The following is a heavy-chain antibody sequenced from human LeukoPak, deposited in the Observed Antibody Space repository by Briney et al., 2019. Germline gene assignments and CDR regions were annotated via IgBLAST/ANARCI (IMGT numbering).Heavy chain of an antibody. CDR1: GGSISSYC. CDR3: ARDDWNDVLDY. Sequence: ETQSLTCTVSGGSISSYCWSWIRQPPGKGLEWIGYIYYSGCTNYNPSLKSRVTISVDTSKNKFSLKLSSVTAADTAVYYCARDDWNDVLDYWGQGTLATVSS. V-gene: IGHV4-59*01. J-gene: IGHJ4*02. CDR2: IYYSGCT. D-gene: IGHD1-1*01.